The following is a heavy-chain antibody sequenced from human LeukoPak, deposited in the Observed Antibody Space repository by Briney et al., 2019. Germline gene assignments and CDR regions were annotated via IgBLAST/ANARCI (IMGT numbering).Heavy chain of an antibody. V-gene: IGHV4-61*02. Sequence: PSQTLSLTCTVSGGSISSGSYYWSWIRQPAGKGLEWIGRIYTSGSTNYNPSLKSRVTISVDTSKNQFSLKLSSVTAADTAVYYCARGPFITQALRRRSYFDLWGRGTLVTVSS. D-gene: IGHD3-22*01. J-gene: IGHJ2*01. CDR3: ARGPFITQALRRRSYFDL. CDR1: GGSISSGSYY. CDR2: IYTSGST.